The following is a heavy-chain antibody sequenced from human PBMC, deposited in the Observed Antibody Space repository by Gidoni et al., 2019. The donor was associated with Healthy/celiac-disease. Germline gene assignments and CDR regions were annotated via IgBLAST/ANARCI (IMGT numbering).Heavy chain of an antibody. V-gene: IGHV3-23*01. CDR2: ISGSGGST. D-gene: IGHD5-12*01. J-gene: IGHJ4*02. CDR1: GFTFSSYA. Sequence: EVQLLESGGGLVQPGGSLRLSCAASGFTFSSYAMSWVRQAPGKGLEWVSAISGSGGSTYYAASVKGRFTISRDNSKNTLYLQMNSLRAEDTAVYYCAKDRVYSGYDWRDYFDYWGQGTLVTVSS. CDR3: AKDRVYSGYDWRDYFDY.